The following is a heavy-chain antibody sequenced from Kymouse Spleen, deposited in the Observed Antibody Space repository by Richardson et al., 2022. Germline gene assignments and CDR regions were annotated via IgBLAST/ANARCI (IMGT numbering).Heavy chain of an antibody. V-gene: IGHV3-33*01. J-gene: IGHJ4*02. CDR2: IWYDGSNK. CDR3: ASRIAAAGPFDY. Sequence: QVQLVESGGGVVQPGRSLRLSCAASGFTFSSYGMHWVRQAPGKGLEWVAVIWYDGSNKYYADSVKGRFTISRDNSKNTLYLQMNSLRAEDTAVYYCASRIAAAGPFDYWGQGTLVTVSS. CDR1: GFTFSSYG. D-gene: IGHD6-13*01.